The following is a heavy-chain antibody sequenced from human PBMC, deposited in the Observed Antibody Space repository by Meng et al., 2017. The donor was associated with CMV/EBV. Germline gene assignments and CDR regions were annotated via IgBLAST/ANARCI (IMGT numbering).Heavy chain of an antibody. D-gene: IGHD5-24*01. CDR1: GYKFINHW. J-gene: IGHJ3*02. CDR2: IYPGDSDT. Sequence: KVSCKGSGYKFINHWIGWVRQMPGKGLEWMGMIYPGDSDTRYSPSFQGQVTISADKSISTAYLQSPSLKASDNAMYYCARLGGDGYLDAFDIWGQGTVVTVSS. CDR3: ARLGGDGYLDAFDI. V-gene: IGHV5-51*01.